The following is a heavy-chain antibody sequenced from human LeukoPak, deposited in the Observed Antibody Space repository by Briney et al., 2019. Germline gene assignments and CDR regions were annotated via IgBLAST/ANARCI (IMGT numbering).Heavy chain of an antibody. Sequence: GRSLRLSCAASGFTFSSYGMRWVRQAPGKGLEWVAVISYDGSNKYYADSVKGRFTISRDNSKNTLYLQMNSLRAGDTAVYYCAKGPVIDYWGQGTLVTVSS. J-gene: IGHJ4*02. CDR3: AKGPVIDY. CDR1: GFTFSSYG. V-gene: IGHV3-30*18. D-gene: IGHD3-22*01. CDR2: ISYDGSNK.